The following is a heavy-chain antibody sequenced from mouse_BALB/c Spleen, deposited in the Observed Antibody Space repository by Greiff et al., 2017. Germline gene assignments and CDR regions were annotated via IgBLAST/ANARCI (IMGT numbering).Heavy chain of an antibody. D-gene: IGHD1-1*01. V-gene: IGHV1-54*01. CDR1: GYAFTNYL. CDR3: ARSSSYRYFDV. Sequence: QVQLQQSGAELVRPGTSVKVSCKASGYAFTNYLIEWVKQRPGQGLEWIGVINPGSGGTNYNEKFKGKATLTADKSSSTAYMQLSSLTSDDSAVYFCARSSSYRYFDVWGAGTTVTVSS. J-gene: IGHJ1*01. CDR2: INPGSGGT.